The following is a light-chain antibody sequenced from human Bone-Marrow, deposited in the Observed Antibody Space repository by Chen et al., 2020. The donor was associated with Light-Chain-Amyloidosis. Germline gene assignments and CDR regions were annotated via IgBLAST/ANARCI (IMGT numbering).Light chain of an antibody. V-gene: IGLV3-21*02. CDR3: QVWDRSSDRPV. CDR2: EAS. Sequence: SYVLTQPSSVSVAPGQXATIACGGNNIGTTILHWYQQTQAQPPLLVVYEASSRPSGIPGRLSGCNSRNTATLTISRXEAGDEDDYYCQVWDRSSDRPVFGGGTKLTVL. J-gene: IGLJ3*02. CDR1: NIGTTI.